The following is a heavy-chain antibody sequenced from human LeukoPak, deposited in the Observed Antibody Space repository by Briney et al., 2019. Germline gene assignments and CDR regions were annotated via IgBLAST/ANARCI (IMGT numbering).Heavy chain of an antibody. Sequence: GGSLRLSCAASGFTFNSYAMSWVRQAPGKGLEWVSAISGSGGSTYYADSVKGRFTISRDNSKNTLYLQMNSLRAEDTAVYYCARVFLGAPAAIRWFDPWGQGTLVTVSS. V-gene: IGHV3-23*01. CDR1: GFTFNSYA. D-gene: IGHD2-2*01. J-gene: IGHJ5*02. CDR3: ARVFLGAPAAIRWFDP. CDR2: ISGSGGST.